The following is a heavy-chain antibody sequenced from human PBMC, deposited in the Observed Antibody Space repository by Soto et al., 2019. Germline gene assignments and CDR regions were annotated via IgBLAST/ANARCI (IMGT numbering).Heavy chain of an antibody. CDR3: VRDGTKTLRDWFDP. CDR1: GAAISGFY. D-gene: IGHD1-1*01. V-gene: IGHV4-4*07. J-gene: IGHJ5*02. Sequence: SETLSLTCTVSGAAISGFYCILIRNSAFKGLEWIGRIYATGTTDYNPSLKSRVMMSVDTSKKQFSLKLRSVTAADTAVYYCVRDGTKTLRDWFDPWGQGISVTVSS. CDR2: IYATGTT.